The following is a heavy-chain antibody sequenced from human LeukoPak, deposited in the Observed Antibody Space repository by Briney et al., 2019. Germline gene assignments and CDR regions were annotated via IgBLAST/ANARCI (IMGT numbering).Heavy chain of an antibody. CDR2: IKQDGSDK. Sequence: GGSLRLSCAASGFTFTKYWMTWVRQAPGKGLEWVGNIKQDGSDKNYMDSVKGRFTISRDNTKNSVYLQMSSLRAEDTAVYYCARGYYDFWSGPNYYYYMDVWGKGTTVTVSS. CDR3: ARGYYDFWSGPNYYYYMDV. CDR1: GFTFTKYW. V-gene: IGHV3-7*01. J-gene: IGHJ6*03. D-gene: IGHD3-3*01.